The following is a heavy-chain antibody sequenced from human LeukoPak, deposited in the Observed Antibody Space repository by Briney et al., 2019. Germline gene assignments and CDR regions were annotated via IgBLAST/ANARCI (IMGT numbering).Heavy chain of an antibody. Sequence: PGGSLRLSCAASGFTFSSYGTHWVRQAPGKGLEWVAVISYDGSNKYYADSVKGRFTISRDNSKNTLYLQMNSLRAEDTAVYYCAKDRDYGDYARFYYWGQGTLVTVSS. CDR3: AKDRDYGDYARFYY. D-gene: IGHD4-17*01. CDR1: GFTFSSYG. J-gene: IGHJ4*02. CDR2: ISYDGSNK. V-gene: IGHV3-30*18.